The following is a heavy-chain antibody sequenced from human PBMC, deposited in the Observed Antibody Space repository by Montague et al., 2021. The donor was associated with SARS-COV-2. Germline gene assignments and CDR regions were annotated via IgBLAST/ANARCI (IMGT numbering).Heavy chain of an antibody. D-gene: IGHD3-9*01. V-gene: IGHV2-5*01. CDR2: IYSNDEK. CDR1: GFSLSTPNVG. CDR3: ARSLYDILTGYYLPFDY. Sequence: PALVKPTQTLTLTCTFSGFSLSTPNVGVGWIRQPPGKALEWVAVIYSNDEKRYSPSLRNRLTITKDTAKNQVVLTMTNVDPVDTATYYCARSLYDILTGYYLPFDYWGQGTLVTVSS. J-gene: IGHJ4*02.